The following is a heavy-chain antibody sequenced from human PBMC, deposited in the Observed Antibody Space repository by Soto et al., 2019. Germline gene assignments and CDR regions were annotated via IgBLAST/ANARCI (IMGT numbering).Heavy chain of an antibody. V-gene: IGHV3-23*01. CDR1: GFTFRSYA. J-gene: IGHJ2*01. CDR3: AKEPVGPDWYFDL. Sequence: DVQLLESGGGLVQPGGSLRLSCAASGFTFRSYAMSWVRQAPGKGLEWVSGISGSGISTHYADSVKGRFTVSRDNSKNTLYLKMNSLSAEDTAVYNCAKEPVGPDWYFDLWVLGTLVTVSS. CDR2: ISGSGIST.